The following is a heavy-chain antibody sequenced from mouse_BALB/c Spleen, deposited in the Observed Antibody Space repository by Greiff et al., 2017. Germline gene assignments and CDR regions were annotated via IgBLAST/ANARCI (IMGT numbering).Heavy chain of an antibody. Sequence: EVHLVESGGGLVQPGGSRKLSCAASGFTFSSFGMHWVRQAPEKGLEWVAYISSGSSTIYYADTVKGRFTISRDNPKNTLFLQMTSLRSEDTAMYYCARSFVFTTARGNYAMDYWGQGTSVTVSS. J-gene: IGHJ4*01. CDR1: GFTFSSFG. CDR3: ARSFVFTTARGNYAMDY. V-gene: IGHV5-17*02. D-gene: IGHD1-2*01. CDR2: ISSGSSTI.